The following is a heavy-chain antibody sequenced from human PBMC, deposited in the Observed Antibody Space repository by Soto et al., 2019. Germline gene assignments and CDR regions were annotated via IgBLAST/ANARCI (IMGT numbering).Heavy chain of an antibody. CDR3: AKSPLALYNWFDP. CDR2: IRGGGGRT. J-gene: IGHJ5*02. D-gene: IGHD6-6*01. V-gene: IGHV3-23*01. Sequence: GGSLRLSCAASGFTFSSYAMSWVRQAPGKGLEGVSSIRGGGGRTYYADSVKGRFTISRDNSKNTLYLQMNSLRAEDTAVYYCAKSPLALYNWFDPWGQGTLVTVSS. CDR1: GFTFSSYA.